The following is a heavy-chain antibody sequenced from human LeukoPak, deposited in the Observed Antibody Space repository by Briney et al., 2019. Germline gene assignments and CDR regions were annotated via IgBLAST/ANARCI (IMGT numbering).Heavy chain of an antibody. Sequence: SETLSLTCTVSGGSISSYYWSWIRQPPGKGLEWIGYIYYSGSTNYNPSLKSRVTISVDTSKNQFSLKLSSVTAADTAVYYCAVVGVRYRSFDYWGQGTLVTVSS. CDR2: IYYSGST. CDR1: GGSISSYY. D-gene: IGHD3-9*01. J-gene: IGHJ4*02. CDR3: AVVGVRYRSFDY. V-gene: IGHV4-59*08.